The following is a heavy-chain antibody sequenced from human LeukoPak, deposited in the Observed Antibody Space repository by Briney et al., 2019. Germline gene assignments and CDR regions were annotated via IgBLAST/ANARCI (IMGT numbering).Heavy chain of an antibody. Sequence: SETLSLTCTVSGGSISSYYWSWIRQPPGKGLEWIGYIYYSGSTNYNPSLKSRVTISVDTSKNQFSLKLSSVTAADTAVYYCARGHSSSPTSRIDYWGQGTLVTVSS. D-gene: IGHD6-13*01. J-gene: IGHJ4*02. CDR2: IYYSGST. CDR1: GGSISSYY. CDR3: ARGHSSSPTSRIDY. V-gene: IGHV4-59*01.